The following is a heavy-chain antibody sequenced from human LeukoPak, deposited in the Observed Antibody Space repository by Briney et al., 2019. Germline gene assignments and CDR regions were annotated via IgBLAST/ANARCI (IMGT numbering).Heavy chain of an antibody. CDR2: IRCDGSNK. Sequence: GGSLRLSCAASGFTFSSYGMHWVRQAPGKGLEWVAFIRCDGSNKYYADSVKGRFTTSRDNSKNTLYLQMNSLRAEDTAVYYCAKDEVHYDSSGYYYGDYWGQGTLVTVSS. D-gene: IGHD3-22*01. J-gene: IGHJ4*02. CDR1: GFTFSSYG. V-gene: IGHV3-30*02. CDR3: AKDEVHYDSSGYYYGDY.